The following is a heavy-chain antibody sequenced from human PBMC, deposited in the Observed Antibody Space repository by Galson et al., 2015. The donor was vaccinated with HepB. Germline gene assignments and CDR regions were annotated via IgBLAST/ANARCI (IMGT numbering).Heavy chain of an antibody. CDR1: GYTLTELS. Sequence: SVKVSCKVSGYTLTELSMHWVRQAPGKGLEWMGGFDPEDGETIYAQKFQGRVTMTEDTSTDTAYMELSSLRSEDTAVYYCATNNQYYYDSSGYYGSVLYNWFDPWGQGTLVTVSS. CDR3: ATNNQYYYDSSGYYGSVLYNWFDP. D-gene: IGHD3-22*01. V-gene: IGHV1-24*01. CDR2: FDPEDGET. J-gene: IGHJ5*02.